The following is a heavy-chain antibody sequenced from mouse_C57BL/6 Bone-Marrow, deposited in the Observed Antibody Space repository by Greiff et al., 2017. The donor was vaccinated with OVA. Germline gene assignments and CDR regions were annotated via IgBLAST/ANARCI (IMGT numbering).Heavy chain of an antibody. D-gene: IGHD2-5*01. Sequence: QVQLKQPGAELVKPGAPVKLSCKTSGYTFTSYWMHWVKQRPGQGLEWIGMIHPNSGSTNYNEKFKSKATLTVDKSSSTAYMQLSSLTSEDSAVYYCARGGFYYSNYVGWYFDVWGTGTTVTVSS. V-gene: IGHV1-64*01. CDR3: ARGGFYYSNYVGWYFDV. CDR2: IHPNSGST. J-gene: IGHJ1*03. CDR1: GYTFTSYW.